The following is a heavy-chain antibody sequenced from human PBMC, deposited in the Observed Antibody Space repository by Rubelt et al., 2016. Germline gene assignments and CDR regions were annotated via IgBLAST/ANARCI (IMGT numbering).Heavy chain of an antibody. CDR2: SGST. CDR3: ARISGYSYGHDAFDI. D-gene: IGHD5-18*01. J-gene: IGHJ3*02. V-gene: IGHV4-31*02. Sequence: SGSTYYNPSLKSRVTISVDTSKNQFSLKLSSVTAADTAVYYCARISGYSYGHDAFDIWGQGTMVTVSS.